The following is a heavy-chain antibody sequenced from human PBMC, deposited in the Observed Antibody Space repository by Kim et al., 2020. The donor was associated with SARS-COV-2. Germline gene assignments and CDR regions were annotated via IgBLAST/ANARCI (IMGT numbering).Heavy chain of an antibody. CDR3: AREIRSSAGWSFDS. D-gene: IGHD6-19*01. Sequence: GGSLRLSCVASGFTFKHYGINWVRQAPGKGLEWVSSISTSGYFIYYADSVKGRFTLSRDNANNSLYLQMNNLRAEDTAVYYCAREIRSSAGWSFDSWGQGTLVTVSS. J-gene: IGHJ4*02. V-gene: IGHV3-21*01. CDR2: ISTSGYFI. CDR1: GFTFKHYG.